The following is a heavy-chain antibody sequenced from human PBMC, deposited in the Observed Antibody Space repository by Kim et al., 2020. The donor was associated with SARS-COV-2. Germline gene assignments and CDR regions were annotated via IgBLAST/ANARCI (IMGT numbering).Heavy chain of an antibody. CDR1: GFTFSTSP. J-gene: IGHJ4*02. V-gene: IGHV3-23*01. CDR3: AKGVINSGFDS. D-gene: IGHD1-26*01. Sequence: GGSLRLSCVASGFTFSTSPMGWVRQAPGKGLEWVSRISWDGTRTYYADSVKGRVTMSSDKSKNMLYLHMNSLRVEDTAVYYCAKGVINSGFDSWGQGT. CDR2: ISWDGTRT.